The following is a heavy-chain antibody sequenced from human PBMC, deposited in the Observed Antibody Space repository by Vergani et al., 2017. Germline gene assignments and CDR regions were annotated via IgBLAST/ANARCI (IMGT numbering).Heavy chain of an antibody. CDR2: ISYDGSNK. D-gene: IGHD2-2*01. CDR1: GFTFSSYW. CDR3: AKEDCSSTSCYHQIDY. Sequence: VQLVESGGGLVQPGGSLRLSCAASGFTFSSYWMSWVRQAPGKGLEWVAVISYDGSNKYYADSVKGRFTISRDNSKNTLYLQMNSLRAEDTAVYYCAKEDCSSTSCYHQIDYWGQGTLVTVSS. J-gene: IGHJ4*02. V-gene: IGHV3-30*18.